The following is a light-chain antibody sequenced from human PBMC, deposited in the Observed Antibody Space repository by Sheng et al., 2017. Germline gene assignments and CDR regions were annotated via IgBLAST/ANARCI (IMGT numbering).Light chain of an antibody. CDR2: DAS. J-gene: IGKJ5*01. CDR3: QQFGYFPPT. Sequence: DIQMTQSPSSLPASVGDTVTIACQASRDVNKDVNWYQQKPGKAPKLLIHDASNLETGVPSRFSGSGSGKDFSLTISSLQPVDFATYYCQQFGYFPPTFGQGTRLEIK. CDR1: RDVNKD. V-gene: IGKV1-33*01.